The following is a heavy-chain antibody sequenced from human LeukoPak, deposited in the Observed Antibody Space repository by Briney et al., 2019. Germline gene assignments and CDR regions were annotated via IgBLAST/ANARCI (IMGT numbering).Heavy chain of an antibody. J-gene: IGHJ6*03. D-gene: IGHD5-12*01. Sequence: SETLSLTCAVYGGSFSGHYWTWIRQPPGKGLEWIGEINHSGITTYNSSLMGRVTISVDTSKNQFSLKLSSVTAADTAVYYCARLHGYSGYEADRRGTYYYYYMDVWGKGTTVTISS. V-gene: IGHV4-34*01. CDR1: GGSFSGHY. CDR3: ARLHGYSGYEADRRGTYYYYYMDV. CDR2: INHSGIT.